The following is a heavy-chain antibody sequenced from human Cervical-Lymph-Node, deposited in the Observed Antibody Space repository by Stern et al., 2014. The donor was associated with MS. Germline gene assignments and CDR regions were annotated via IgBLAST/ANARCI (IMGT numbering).Heavy chain of an antibody. CDR2: ISSSSSYI. V-gene: IGHV3-21*01. D-gene: IGHD2-15*01. Sequence: EVQLEESGGGLVKPGGSLRLSCAASGFTFSSYSMNWVRQAPGKGLEWVSSISSSSSYIYYADSVKGRFTISRDNAKNSLYLQMNSLRAEDTAVYYCARDLGYCSGGSCYGRGFDYWGQGTLVTVSS. J-gene: IGHJ4*02. CDR3: ARDLGYCSGGSCYGRGFDY. CDR1: GFTFSSYS.